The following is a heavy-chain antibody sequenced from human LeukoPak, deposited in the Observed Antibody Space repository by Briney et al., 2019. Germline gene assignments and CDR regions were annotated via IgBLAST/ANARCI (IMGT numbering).Heavy chain of an antibody. J-gene: IGHJ2*01. D-gene: IGHD4-17*01. V-gene: IGHV3-23*01. CDR3: ATLYGDYNWYFDL. CDR1: GFRFSDFT. Sequence: GGSLRLSCAASGFRFSDFTMTWVRQAPGKGPEWVSAIGGRGGSTYYADSVKGRFTVSRDNSKNTLFLQMNTLRAEDTAVYYCATLYGDYNWYFDLWGRGTLVTVSS. CDR2: IGGRGGST.